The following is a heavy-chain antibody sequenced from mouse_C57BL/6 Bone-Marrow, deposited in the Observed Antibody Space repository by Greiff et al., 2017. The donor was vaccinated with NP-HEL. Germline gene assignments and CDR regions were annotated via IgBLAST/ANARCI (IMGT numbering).Heavy chain of an antibody. Sequence: VQLKESGPGLVQPSQSLSITCTVSGFSLTSYGVHWVRQSPGKGLEWLGVIWSGGSTDYNAAFISRLSISKDNSKSQVFFKMNSLQADYTAIYYCARNPYGSSFGGFAYWGQGTPVTVSA. CDR3: ARNPYGSSFGGFAY. V-gene: IGHV2-2*01. CDR2: IWSGGST. CDR1: GFSLTSYG. J-gene: IGHJ3*01. D-gene: IGHD1-1*01.